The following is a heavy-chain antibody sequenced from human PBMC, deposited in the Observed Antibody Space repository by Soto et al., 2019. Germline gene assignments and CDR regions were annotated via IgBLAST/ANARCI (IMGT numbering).Heavy chain of an antibody. J-gene: IGHJ6*02. CDR1: GYTFTSYD. CDR2: MNPNSGNT. D-gene: IGHD3-3*01. CDR3: ARVATNYDFWSGYHYYYGMDV. V-gene: IGHV1-8*01. Sequence: ASVKVSCKASGYTFTSYDISWVRQATGQGLEWMGWMNPNSGNTGYAQKFQGRVTMTRSTSISTAYMELSSLRSEDTAVYYCARVATNYDFWSGYHYYYGMDVWGQGTTVTVSS.